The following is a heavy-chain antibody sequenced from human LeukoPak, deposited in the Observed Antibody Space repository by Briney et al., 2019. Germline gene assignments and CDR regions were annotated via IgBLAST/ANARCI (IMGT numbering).Heavy chain of an antibody. CDR1: GFDFNSYW. Sequence: GGSLRLSCAASGFDFNSYWMSWVRQAPGKGLECVANIKQDGSDIYFVDSVKGRFTISRDNAKNSLYLQMNSLRGEDTAVYYCARARSGSGGYFFDFGGQGTLVTVSS. V-gene: IGHV3-7*04. CDR2: IKQDGSDI. J-gene: IGHJ4*02. CDR3: ARARSGSGGYFFDF. D-gene: IGHD3-10*01.